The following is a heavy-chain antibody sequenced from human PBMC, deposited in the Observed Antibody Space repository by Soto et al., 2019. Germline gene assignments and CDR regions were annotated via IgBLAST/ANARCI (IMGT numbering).Heavy chain of an antibody. CDR2: IYHSGST. V-gene: IGHV4-38-2*02. Sequence: PXETLTLPCAVSGYSISSGSSWGWIRQPPGKGLEWIGSIYHSGSTYYNPSLKSRVTISVDTSKNQFSLKLSSVTAADTAVYYCAREEGSYYDFDIWGQGPMVTVSS. CDR3: AREEGSYYDFDI. CDR1: GYSISSGSS. J-gene: IGHJ3*02. D-gene: IGHD1-26*01.